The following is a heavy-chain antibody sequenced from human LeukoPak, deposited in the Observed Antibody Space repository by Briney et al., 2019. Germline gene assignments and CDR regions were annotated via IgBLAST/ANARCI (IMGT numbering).Heavy chain of an antibody. J-gene: IGHJ4*02. V-gene: IGHV1-46*01. CDR3: ARGKEMATITGGPDY. CDR1: RYTFTSYY. CDR2: INPSGGST. Sequence: ASVKVSCKASRYTFTSYYMHWVRQAPGQGLEWMGIINPSGGSTSYAQKFRGRVTMTRDTSTTTVYMELTSLKSDDTAVYYCARGKEMATITGGPDYWGQGTLVTVSS. D-gene: IGHD5-24*01.